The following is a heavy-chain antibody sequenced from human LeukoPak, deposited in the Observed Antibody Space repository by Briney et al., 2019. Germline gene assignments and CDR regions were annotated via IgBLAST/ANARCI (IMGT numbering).Heavy chain of an antibody. D-gene: IGHD6-13*01. V-gene: IGHV3-21*01. CDR3: ARGIAAAGTGNDY. J-gene: IGHJ4*02. CDR1: GFTFSSYS. Sequence: GGSLRLSCAASGFTFSSYSMNWVRKAPGKGLEWVSSISSSSSYIYYADSVKGRFTISRDNAKNSLYLQMNSLRAEDTAVYYCARGIAAAGTGNDYWGQGTLVTVSS. CDR2: ISSSSSYI.